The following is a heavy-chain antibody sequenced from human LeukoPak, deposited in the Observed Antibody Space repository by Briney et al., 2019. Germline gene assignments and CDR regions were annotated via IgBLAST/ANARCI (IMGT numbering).Heavy chain of an antibody. V-gene: IGHV4-39*07. CDR2: IYYSRNT. Sequence: PSETLSLTCTVSGGSLSSSSYYWGWIRQPPGKGLEWIANIYYSRNTYYNPSLKSRVTISVDTSKNQFSLKLSSVTAAETAVYYCARSYSSVWGAVLNYFDSWGQGTLVSVSS. J-gene: IGHJ4*02. CDR3: ARSYSSVWGAVLNYFDS. D-gene: IGHD6-19*01. CDR1: GGSLSSSSYY.